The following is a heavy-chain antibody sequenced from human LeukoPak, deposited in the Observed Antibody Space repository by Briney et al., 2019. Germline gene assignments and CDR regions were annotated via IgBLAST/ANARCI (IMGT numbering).Heavy chain of an antibody. V-gene: IGHV1-69*05. Sequence: XVSCXASGGXFSSYAISWVRQAPGQGLEWMGGIIPIFGTANYAQKFQGRVTITTDESTSTAYMELSSLRSEDTAVYYCARVKTDIAVAAPADYYYYMDVWGKGTTVTVSS. CDR2: IIPIFGTA. J-gene: IGHJ6*03. CDR1: GGXFSSYA. D-gene: IGHD6-19*01. CDR3: ARVKTDIAVAAPADYYYYMDV.